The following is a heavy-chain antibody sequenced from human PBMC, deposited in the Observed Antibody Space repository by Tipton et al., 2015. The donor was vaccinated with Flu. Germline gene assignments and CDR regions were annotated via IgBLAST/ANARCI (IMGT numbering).Heavy chain of an antibody. J-gene: IGHJ4*02. CDR3: AKWVRFYDSSGYYFLDY. V-gene: IGHV3-23*01. CDR2: IRGGGDST. D-gene: IGHD3-22*01. Sequence: SLRLSCAASGFSFSTYAMTWVRQAPGRGLEWISTIRGGGDSTYYADSVQGRFSISRDNSKNTLFLQMNNLRAEDTAVYYCAKWVRFYDSSGYYFLDYWGQGTLVTVSS. CDR1: GFSFSTYA.